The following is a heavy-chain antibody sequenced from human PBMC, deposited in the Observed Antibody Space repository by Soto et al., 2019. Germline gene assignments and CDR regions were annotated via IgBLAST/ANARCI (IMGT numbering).Heavy chain of an antibody. J-gene: IGHJ4*02. CDR3: ASSGYYDSSGKIN. CDR1: GGTFSSYA. CDR2: IIPIFGTA. D-gene: IGHD3-22*01. V-gene: IGHV1-69*13. Sequence: VASVKVSCQASGGTFSSYAISWVRQAPGQGLEWMGGIIPIFGTANYAQKFQGRVTITADESTSTAYMELSSLRSEDTAVYYCASSGYYDSSGKINWGQGTLVTVSS.